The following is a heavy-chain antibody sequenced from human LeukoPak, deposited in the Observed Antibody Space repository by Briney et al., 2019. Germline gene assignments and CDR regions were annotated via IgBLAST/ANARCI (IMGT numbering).Heavy chain of an antibody. Sequence: GGSLRLSCAASGFTFSSYSMNWVRQAPGKGLEWVSYISSSSSTIYYADSVKGRFTISRDNAKNSLYLQMNSLRAEDTAVYYCARERYYDSSGYFAAFDIWGQGTMVTVSS. V-gene: IGHV3-48*04. D-gene: IGHD3-22*01. J-gene: IGHJ3*02. CDR2: ISSSSSTI. CDR1: GFTFSSYS. CDR3: ARERYYDSSGYFAAFDI.